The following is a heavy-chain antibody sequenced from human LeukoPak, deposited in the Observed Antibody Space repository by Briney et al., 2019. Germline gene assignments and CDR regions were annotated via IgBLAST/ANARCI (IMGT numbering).Heavy chain of an antibody. CDR1: GYTFPSYF. CDR2: INPTGGST. Sequence: WASVTVSCTASGYTFPSYFMHWVRQAPGQGLEWMGIINPTGGSTTYAQKFQGRVTMTRDTSTSTVYMELSSLRSDDTAVYYCARTAARRFDYWGQGTLVTVSS. J-gene: IGHJ4*02. V-gene: IGHV1-46*01. CDR3: ARTAARRFDY. D-gene: IGHD6-6*01.